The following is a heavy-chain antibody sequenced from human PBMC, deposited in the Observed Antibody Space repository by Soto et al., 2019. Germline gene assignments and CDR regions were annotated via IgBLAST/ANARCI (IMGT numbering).Heavy chain of an antibody. CDR2: INSDGSST. CDR1: GFTFSSYW. V-gene: IGHV3-74*01. J-gene: IGHJ4*02. CDR3: ARLPLDYSNTHDY. Sequence: GGSLRLSCAASGFTFSSYWMHWVRQAPGKGLVWVSRINSDGSSTSYADSVKGRFTISRDNAKNTLYLQMNSLRAEDTAVYYCARLPLDYSNTHDYWGQGTLVTVSS. D-gene: IGHD4-4*01.